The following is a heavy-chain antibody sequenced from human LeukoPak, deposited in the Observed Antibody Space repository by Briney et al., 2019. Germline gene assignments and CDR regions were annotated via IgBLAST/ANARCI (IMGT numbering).Heavy chain of an antibody. CDR1: GFTFSSYG. Sequence: GGSLRLSCAASGFTFSSYGMHWVRQAPGKGLEWVAVISYDGSNKYYADSVKGRFTISRDNSKNTLYLQMNSLRAEDTAVYYCAKDKRMVRGVIGYYGMDVWGQGTTVTVSS. CDR2: ISYDGSNK. D-gene: IGHD3-10*01. J-gene: IGHJ6*02. V-gene: IGHV3-30*18. CDR3: AKDKRMVRGVIGYYGMDV.